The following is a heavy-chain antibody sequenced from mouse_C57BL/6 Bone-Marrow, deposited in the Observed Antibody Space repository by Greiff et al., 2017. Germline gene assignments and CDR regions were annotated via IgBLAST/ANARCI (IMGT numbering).Heavy chain of an antibody. Sequence: EVKLVESGGGLVKPGGSLKLSCAASGFTFSSYAMSWVRQTPEKRLEWVATISDGCSYTYYPDNVKGRFTISRDNAKNNLYLQMSHLKSEDTAMYYCARDPSMITMGAYYAMDYWGQGTSVTVSS. J-gene: IGHJ4*01. CDR1: GFTFSSYA. CDR2: ISDGCSYT. V-gene: IGHV5-4*01. D-gene: IGHD2-4*01. CDR3: ARDPSMITMGAYYAMDY.